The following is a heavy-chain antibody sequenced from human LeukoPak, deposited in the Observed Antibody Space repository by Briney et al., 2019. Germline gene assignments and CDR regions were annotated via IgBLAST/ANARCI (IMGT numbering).Heavy chain of an antibody. CDR2: INHSGST. CDR3: ARGNPPDMVRETFDY. J-gene: IGHJ4*02. CDR1: GGSFSGYY. Sequence: SETLSLTCAVYGGSFSGYYWGWIRQPPGKGLEWTGEINHSGSTNYNPSLKSRVTISVDTSKNQFSLKLSSVTAADTAVYYCARGNPPDMVRETFDYWGQGTLVTVSS. D-gene: IGHD3-10*01. V-gene: IGHV4-34*01.